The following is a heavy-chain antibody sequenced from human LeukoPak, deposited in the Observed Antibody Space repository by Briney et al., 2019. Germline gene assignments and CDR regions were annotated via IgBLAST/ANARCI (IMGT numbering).Heavy chain of an antibody. J-gene: IGHJ4*02. CDR1: GFTFSSYA. Sequence: GGSLRLSCAASGFTFSSYAMHWVRQAPGKGLEWVAVISYDGSNKYYADSVKGRFTISRDNSKNTLYLQMNSLRAEDTAVYYCAKAGLYGDYYKFDYWGQGTLVTVSS. CDR3: AKAGLYGDYYKFDY. D-gene: IGHD4-17*01. V-gene: IGHV3-30*04. CDR2: ISYDGSNK.